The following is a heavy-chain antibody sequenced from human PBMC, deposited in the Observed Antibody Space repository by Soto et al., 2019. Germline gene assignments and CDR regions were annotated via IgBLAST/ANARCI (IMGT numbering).Heavy chain of an antibody. D-gene: IGHD3-22*01. J-gene: IGHJ4*02. CDR3: ARITPDSSGYYDFDY. CDR1: GGSISSSSYY. CDR2: IYYSGST. Sequence: PSETLSLTCTVSGGSISSSSYYWGWIRQPPGKGLEWIGSIYYSGSTYYNPSLKSRVTISADTSKNQFSLKLSSVTAADTAVYYCARITPDSSGYYDFDYWGQGTRVTVSS. V-gene: IGHV4-39*07.